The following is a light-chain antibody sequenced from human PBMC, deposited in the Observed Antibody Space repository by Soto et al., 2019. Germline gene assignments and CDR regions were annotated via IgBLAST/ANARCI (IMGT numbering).Light chain of an antibody. V-gene: IGLV3-21*04. CDR2: YDT. CDR3: QVWDSSSDHAV. J-gene: IGLJ3*02. Sequence: SYELTQPPSVSVAPEKTARITCGGNNIGSKSVQWYQQKAGLAPVLVIYYDTNRHSGIPERFSGSNSGNTATLTITRVEAGDEADYYCQVWDSSSDHAVFGGGTKLTVL. CDR1: NIGSKS.